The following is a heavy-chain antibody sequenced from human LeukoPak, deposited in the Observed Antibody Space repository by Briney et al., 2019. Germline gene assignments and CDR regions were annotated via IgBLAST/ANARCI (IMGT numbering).Heavy chain of an antibody. CDR1: GYSFTNYW. CDR2: IYPGDSDT. CDR3: ARHPGRIPPDY. V-gene: IGHV5-51*01. Sequence: GESLKISCKGGGYSFTNYWIGWVRQMPGKGLEWMGIIYPGDSDTRYSPSFQGQVTISAVRSISTAYLQWSSLKASDTAMYYCARHPGRIPPDYWGQGTLVTVSS. J-gene: IGHJ4*02.